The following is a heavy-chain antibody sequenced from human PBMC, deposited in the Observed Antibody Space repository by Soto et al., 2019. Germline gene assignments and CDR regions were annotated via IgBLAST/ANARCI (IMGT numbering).Heavy chain of an antibody. CDR3: AKSPPAVAGYFDY. V-gene: IGHV3-30*18. J-gene: IGHJ4*02. CDR2: ISYDGSNK. Sequence: GALRLSCAASGFTFSSYGMHWVRQAPGKGLEWVAVISYDGSNKYYADSVKGRFTISRDNSNNTLYLQMSSLRAEDTAVYYCAKSPPAVAGYFDYWGQGTLVTVSS. CDR1: GFTFSSYG. D-gene: IGHD6-19*01.